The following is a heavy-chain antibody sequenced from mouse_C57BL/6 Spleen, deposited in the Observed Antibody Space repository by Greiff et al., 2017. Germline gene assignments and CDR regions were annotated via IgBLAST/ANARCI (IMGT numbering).Heavy chain of an antibody. CDR1: GFTFSSYA. Sequence: EVQRVESGEGLVKPGGSLKLSCAASGFTFSSYAMSWVRQTPEKRLEWVAYISSGGDYIYYADTVKGRFTISRDNARNTLYLQMSSLKSEDTAMYYCTRDNRNYDGAYWGQGTLVTVSA. CDR3: TRDNRNYDGAY. D-gene: IGHD2-4*01. J-gene: IGHJ3*01. V-gene: IGHV5-9-1*02. CDR2: ISSGGDYI.